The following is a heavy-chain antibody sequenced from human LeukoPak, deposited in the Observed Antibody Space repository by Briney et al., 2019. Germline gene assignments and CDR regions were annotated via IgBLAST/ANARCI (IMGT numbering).Heavy chain of an antibody. J-gene: IGHJ4*02. CDR2: IYYTGST. CDR1: GGSISRSGYS. V-gene: IGHV4-30-4*07. D-gene: IGHD5-18*01. CDR3: ARVRGYSYGNFDY. Sequence: PSETLSLTCAVSGGSISRSGYSWSWIRQPPGKGLDWIAYIYYTGSTYYNPSLKSRVTISLDTSKNQFSLKLSSVTAADTAVYYCARVRGYSYGNFDYWGQGTLVTVSS.